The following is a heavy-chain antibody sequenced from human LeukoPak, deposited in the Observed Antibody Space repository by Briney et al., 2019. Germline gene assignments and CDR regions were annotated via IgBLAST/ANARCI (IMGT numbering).Heavy chain of an antibody. CDR1: GGSISSSSYY. V-gene: IGHV4-39*01. Sequence: KTSETLSLTCTVSGGSISSSSYYWGWIRQPPGKGLEWIGSIYYSGSTYYNPSLKSRVTISVDTSKNQFSLKLSSVTAADTAVYYCARSRGLFDYWGQGTLVTVSS. D-gene: IGHD3-16*01. CDR2: IYYSGST. J-gene: IGHJ4*02. CDR3: ARSRGLFDY.